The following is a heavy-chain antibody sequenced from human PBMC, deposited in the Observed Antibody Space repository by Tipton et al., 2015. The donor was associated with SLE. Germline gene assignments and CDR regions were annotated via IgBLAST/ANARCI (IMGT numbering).Heavy chain of an antibody. CDR2: INHSGST. V-gene: IGHV4-34*01. CDR1: GGSFSSYY. Sequence: TLSLTCAVYGGSFSSYYWSWIRQPPGKGLEWIGEINHSGSTNYNPSLKSRVTIPVDTSRNQFSLRLSSVTAADTAVYYCARETPGWGIYWGQGTLVTVSS. J-gene: IGHJ4*02. D-gene: IGHD7-27*01. CDR3: ARETPGWGIY.